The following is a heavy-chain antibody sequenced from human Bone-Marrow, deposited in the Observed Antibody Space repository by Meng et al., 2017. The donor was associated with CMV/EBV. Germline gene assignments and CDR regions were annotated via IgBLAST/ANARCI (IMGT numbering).Heavy chain of an antibody. CDR2: IYPGDSDT. CDR3: ASSPSSSSPSDY. Sequence: KVSCKGSGYRFTNFWIGWVRQMPGKGLEWMGIIYPGDSDTRYSPSFQGQVTISADKSISTAYLQWSSLKASDTAMYYCASSPSSSSPSDYWGQGTLVTVSS. D-gene: IGHD6-13*01. J-gene: IGHJ4*02. CDR1: GYRFTNFW. V-gene: IGHV5-51*01.